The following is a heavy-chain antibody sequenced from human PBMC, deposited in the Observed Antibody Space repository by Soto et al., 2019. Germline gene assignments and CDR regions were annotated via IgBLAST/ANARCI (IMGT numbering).Heavy chain of an antibody. Sequence: QAQLVESGGGVVPPGRSLRLSCAASEFTFNTYAMHWVRQAPGKGLEWVAVIAYDGNDKYYADSVKGRFTISRDKAKNALYLQMNTLGPEDTAIYYCARDVANYVHYYYGMDVWGQGTTVTVSS. J-gene: IGHJ6*02. CDR2: IAYDGNDK. CDR1: EFTFNTYA. CDR3: ARDVANYVHYYYGMDV. V-gene: IGHV3-30*03. D-gene: IGHD1-7*01.